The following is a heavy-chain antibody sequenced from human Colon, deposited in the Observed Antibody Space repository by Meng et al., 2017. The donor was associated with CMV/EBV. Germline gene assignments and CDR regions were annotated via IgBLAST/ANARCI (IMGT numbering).Heavy chain of an antibody. J-gene: IGHJ4*02. D-gene: IGHD5-12*01. Sequence: EVELLGSGGGWVQTGGALRVSCAASGFTLSSYAMSWVRQAPGKGLEWVGRIKSKRDGETADYGAPVKGRFTISRDDSKSMLYLQMNGLKTEDTAVYFCITDDTGHDWGYWGRGTLVTVSS. CDR1: GFTLSSYA. CDR2: IKSKRDGETA. V-gene: IGHV3-15*01. CDR3: ITDDTGHDWGY.